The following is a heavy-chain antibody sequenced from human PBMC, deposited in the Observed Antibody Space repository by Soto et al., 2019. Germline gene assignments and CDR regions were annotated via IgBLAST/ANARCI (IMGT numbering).Heavy chain of an antibody. CDR3: ARTMVGARAGYFDY. J-gene: IGHJ4*02. Sequence: PSETLSLTCTVSGGSISSYYWSWIRQPPGKGLEWIGEINHSGSTNYNPSLKSRVTISVDTSKNQFSLKLSSVTAADTAVYYCARTMVGARAGYFDYWGRGTLVTVSS. CDR2: INHSGST. CDR1: GGSISSYY. V-gene: IGHV4-34*01. D-gene: IGHD1-26*01.